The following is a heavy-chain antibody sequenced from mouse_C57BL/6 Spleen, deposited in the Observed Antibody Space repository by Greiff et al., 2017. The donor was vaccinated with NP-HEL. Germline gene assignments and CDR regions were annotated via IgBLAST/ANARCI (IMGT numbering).Heavy chain of an antibody. J-gene: IGHJ3*01. Sequence: VQLQQSGAELVKPGASVKISCTASGSAFSSYWMNWVKPRPGKGLEWIGQIYPGDGDSNYNGKFKGKATLTADKAASTAYMQLSSLTAEDSAVYFWAREGPDSSGYVPGAYWGQGTLVTVSA. D-gene: IGHD3-2*02. CDR2: IYPGDGDS. CDR1: GSAFSSYW. V-gene: IGHV1-80*01. CDR3: AREGPDSSGYVPGAY.